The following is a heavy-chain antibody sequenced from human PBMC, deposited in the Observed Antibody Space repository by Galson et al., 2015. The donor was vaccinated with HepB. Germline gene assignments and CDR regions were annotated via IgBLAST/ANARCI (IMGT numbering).Heavy chain of an antibody. J-gene: IGHJ4*02. Sequence: TLSLTCTVSGGSINNGGYFWSWIRQQPGKGLEWIGYIYYSGITDYNPSLKSRLTLSIDTSKNHFSLNLTSVTAADTAVYYCARIQWPGRGGFDYWGQGSLVTVSS. D-gene: IGHD5-12*01. CDR3: ARIQWPGRGGFDY. V-gene: IGHV4-31*03. CDR1: GGSINNGGYF. CDR2: IYYSGIT.